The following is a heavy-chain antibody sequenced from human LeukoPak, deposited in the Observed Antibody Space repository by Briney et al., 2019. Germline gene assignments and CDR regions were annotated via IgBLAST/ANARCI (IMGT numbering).Heavy chain of an antibody. CDR1: GGTFSSYA. V-gene: IGHV1-69*05. CDR2: IIPIFGTA. CDR3: ARRSDSSGYYLSDAFDI. J-gene: IGHJ3*02. D-gene: IGHD3-22*01. Sequence: GASVKVSCKASGGTFSSYAISWVRQAPGQGLEWMGGIIPIFGTANYAQKFQGRVTITTDESTSTAYMGLSSLRSEDTAVYYCARRSDSSGYYLSDAFDIWGQGTMATVSS.